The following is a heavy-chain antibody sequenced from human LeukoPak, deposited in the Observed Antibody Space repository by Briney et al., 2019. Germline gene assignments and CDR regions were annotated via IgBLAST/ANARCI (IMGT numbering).Heavy chain of an antibody. Sequence: PSETLSLTCTVSGGSISSSSYYWGWIRQPPGKGLEWIGSIYYSGSTYYNPSLKSRVTISVDTSKNQFSLKLSSVTAADTAVYYCARRGDFDWLLAHFDYWGQGTLVTVSS. CDR3: ARRGDFDWLLAHFDY. CDR1: GGSISSSSYY. V-gene: IGHV4-39*01. J-gene: IGHJ4*02. D-gene: IGHD3-9*01. CDR2: IYYSGST.